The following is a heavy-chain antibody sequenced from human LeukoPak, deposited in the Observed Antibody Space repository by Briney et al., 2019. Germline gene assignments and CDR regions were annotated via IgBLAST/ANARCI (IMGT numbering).Heavy chain of an antibody. Sequence: KTSETLSLTCTVSGGSISSYYWSWIRQPPGKGLEWIGYIYYSGSTNYNPSLKSRVIISVDTSKNQFSLKLSSVTAADTAVYYCASARHYYDSSGHMYNWFDPWGQGTLVTVSS. CDR1: GGSISSYY. CDR3: ASARHYYDSSGHMYNWFDP. CDR2: IYYSGST. D-gene: IGHD3-22*01. J-gene: IGHJ5*02. V-gene: IGHV4-59*01.